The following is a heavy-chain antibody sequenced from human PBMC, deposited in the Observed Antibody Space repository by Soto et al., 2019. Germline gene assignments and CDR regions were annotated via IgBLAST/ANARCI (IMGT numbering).Heavy chain of an antibody. CDR2: ISAYNGNT. CDR3: ARVAHYGSGSYYDYYGMDV. Sequence: ASVKGSLQAPCFTLTHHGINRVRPAPGQRPEWMGWISAYNGNTNYAQKLQGRVTMTTDTSTSTAYMELRSLRSDDTAVYYCARVAHYGSGSYYDYYGMDVWGQGTTVTVSS. D-gene: IGHD3-10*01. V-gene: IGHV1-18*01. J-gene: IGHJ6*02. CDR1: CFTLTHHG.